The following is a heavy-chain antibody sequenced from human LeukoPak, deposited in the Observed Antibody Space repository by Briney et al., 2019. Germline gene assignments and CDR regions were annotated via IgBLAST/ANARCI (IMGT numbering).Heavy chain of an antibody. V-gene: IGHV6-1*01. Sequence: SQTLSLTCAISGDSVSSSSTTWDWIRQSPSRGLGWLGRTYYRSKWYNDYAVSVKGRISINADTSNNQFSLQLNSVTPEDTAVYYCTRFYWNGLNFFDPWGQGTLVTVSS. CDR2: TYYRSKWYN. D-gene: IGHD2/OR15-2a*01. CDR3: TRFYWNGLNFFDP. CDR1: GDSVSSSSTT. J-gene: IGHJ5*02.